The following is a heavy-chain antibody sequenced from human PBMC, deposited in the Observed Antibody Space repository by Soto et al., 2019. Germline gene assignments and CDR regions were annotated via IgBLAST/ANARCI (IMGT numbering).Heavy chain of an antibody. CDR3: ARERRDIYCSGGSCYFDY. V-gene: IGHV4-30-4*01. D-gene: IGHD2-15*01. J-gene: IGHJ4*02. Sequence: SETLSLTCTVSGGSISSGDYYWSWIRQPPGKGLEWIGYIYYSGSTYYNPSLKSRVTISVDTSKNQFSLKLSSVTAADTAVYYCARERRDIYCSGGSCYFDYWGQGTLVTVSS. CDR2: IYYSGST. CDR1: GGSISSGDYY.